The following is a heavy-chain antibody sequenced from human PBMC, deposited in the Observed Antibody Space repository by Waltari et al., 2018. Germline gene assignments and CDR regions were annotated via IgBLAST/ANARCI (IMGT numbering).Heavy chain of an antibody. CDR1: GVPFNADNTY. Sequence: QLQLQESGPGLVKPSETLSLTCTVSGVPFNADNTYWGWIRQPPGEGLEWVGSIYSTGSTYYKTSLKSRVTVSIDTPNNQFSLKLTSVTAADTAVYFCARGGSSYYDAYGTWGQGSMVIVSS. J-gene: IGHJ3*02. D-gene: IGHD1-26*01. CDR2: IYSTGST. V-gene: IGHV4-39*07. CDR3: ARGGSSYYDAYGT.